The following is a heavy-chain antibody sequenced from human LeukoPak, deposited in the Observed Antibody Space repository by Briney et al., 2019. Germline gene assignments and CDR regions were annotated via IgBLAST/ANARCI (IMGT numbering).Heavy chain of an antibody. V-gene: IGHV1-69*13. CDR3: ARDPFGAAGGFDY. CDR1: GGTFSSYA. J-gene: IGHJ4*02. CDR2: IIPIFGTA. D-gene: IGHD3-16*01. Sequence: SVKVSCTASGGTFSSYAISWVRQAPGQGLEWMGGIIPIFGTANYAQKFQGRVTITADESTSTAYMELSSLRSEDTAVYYCARDPFGAAGGFDYWGQGTLVTVSS.